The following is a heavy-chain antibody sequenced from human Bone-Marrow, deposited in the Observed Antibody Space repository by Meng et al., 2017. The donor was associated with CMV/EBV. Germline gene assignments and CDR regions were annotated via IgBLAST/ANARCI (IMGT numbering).Heavy chain of an antibody. J-gene: IGHJ3*02. D-gene: IGHD5-12*01. Sequence: GESLKISCKGSGYSFTSYWIGWVRQMPGKGLEWMGIIYPGDSDTRYSPSFQGQVTISADRSISTAYLQWNSLKASDTAMYYCARSATSGSGPNAFDIWGQGTMVTVSS. CDR1: GYSFTSYW. V-gene: IGHV5-51*01. CDR2: IYPGDSDT. CDR3: ARSATSGSGPNAFDI.